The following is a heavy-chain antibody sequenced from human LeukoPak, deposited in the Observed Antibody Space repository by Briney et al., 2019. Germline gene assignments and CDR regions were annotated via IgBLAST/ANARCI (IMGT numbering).Heavy chain of an antibody. D-gene: IGHD3-10*01. J-gene: IGHJ4*02. Sequence: GGSLRLSCAASGFTFSSYGMHWVRQAPGKGLEWVAFIRYDGSNKYYADSVKGRFTISRDNSKNTLYLQMNSLRAEDTAVYYCAKDRHITMVRGVIGYWGQGTLVTVSS. CDR1: GFTFSSYG. CDR2: IRYDGSNK. V-gene: IGHV3-30*02. CDR3: AKDRHITMVRGVIGY.